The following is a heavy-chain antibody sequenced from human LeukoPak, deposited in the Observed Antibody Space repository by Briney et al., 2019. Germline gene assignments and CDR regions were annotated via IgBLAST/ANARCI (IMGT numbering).Heavy chain of an antibody. CDR1: GFTFSSYA. D-gene: IGHD3-22*01. CDR3: AEGRSSGTPYYFDY. J-gene: IGHJ4*02. V-gene: IGHV3-23*01. CDR2: ISGSGGRT. Sequence: GGSLRLSCAASGFTFSSYAMSWVRQAPGKGLEWISSISGSGGRTYYADSVKGRFTISRDNSKNTLYLQMNSLRAEDTAVYYCAEGRSSGTPYYFDYWGQGTLVTVSS.